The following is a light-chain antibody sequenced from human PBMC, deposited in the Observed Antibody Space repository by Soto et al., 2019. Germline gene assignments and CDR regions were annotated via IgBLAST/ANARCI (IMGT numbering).Light chain of an antibody. J-gene: IGLJ2*01. CDR1: SSNIGAGYD. CDR3: QSYDSSLRRV. V-gene: IGLV1-40*01. Sequence: QSVLTQPPSVSGAPGQRVTISCTGSSSNIGAGYDVHWYQLPGTAPKLLIYDNSNRPSGVPDRFSGSKSGTSASLAITGLQAEDEADYYCQSYDSSLRRVFGGGTKVTVL. CDR2: DNS.